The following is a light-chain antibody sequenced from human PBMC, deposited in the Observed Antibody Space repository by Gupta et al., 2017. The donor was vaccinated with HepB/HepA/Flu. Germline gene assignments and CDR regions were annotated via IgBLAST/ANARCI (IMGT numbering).Light chain of an antibody. CDR3: QQYDNSPLS. J-gene: IGKJ2*03. Sequence: DNVLTHSPGILSLSPGERATLSCRASQSVNANYFAWYQQKPGQAPRLLIYGASSRAPGIPDRFNGSGSGTDFTLTISRLEPEDSAVYFCQQYDNSPLSFGQGTKVEIK. CDR2: GAS. CDR1: QSVNANY. V-gene: IGKV3-20*01.